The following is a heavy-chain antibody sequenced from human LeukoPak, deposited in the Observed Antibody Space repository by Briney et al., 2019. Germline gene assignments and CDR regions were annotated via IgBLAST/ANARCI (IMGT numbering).Heavy chain of an antibody. Sequence: GRSLRLSCAASGFTFSSYAMHWVRQAPGKGLEWVAIISDGNNIYYADSVKGRFTISRDNSKNTLYLQMNSLTADDTAVYYCARDYYYGLRSPNNYYGMDVWGQGATVTVSS. CDR3: ARDYYYGLRSPNNYYGMDV. CDR2: ISDGNNI. D-gene: IGHD3-10*01. V-gene: IGHV3-30-3*01. J-gene: IGHJ6*02. CDR1: GFTFSSYA.